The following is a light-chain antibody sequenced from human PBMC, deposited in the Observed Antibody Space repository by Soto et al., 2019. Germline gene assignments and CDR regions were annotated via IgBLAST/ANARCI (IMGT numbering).Light chain of an antibody. J-gene: IGKJ4*01. V-gene: IGKV3-20*01. Sequence: EIVLTQSPGTLSLSPGERPTLSCRASQSVSSSYLAWYQQKPGQAPRLLIYGASSRATGIPDRFSGSGSGTDFTLTISRLEPEDFAVYYCQQYGSSSLTFGGGTKVEIK. CDR2: GAS. CDR3: QQYGSSSLT. CDR1: QSVSSSY.